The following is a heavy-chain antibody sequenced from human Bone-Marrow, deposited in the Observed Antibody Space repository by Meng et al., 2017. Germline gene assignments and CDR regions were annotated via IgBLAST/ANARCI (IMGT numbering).Heavy chain of an antibody. CDR1: GFSFSSYA. D-gene: IGHD3-10*01. J-gene: IGHJ4*02. Sequence: GESLKISCAASGFSFSSYAMSWVRHAPGKGLEWVSALSGGGFTTYYADSAKGRFTISRHNSKNTLYLQMNSLRAEGTALYYCAKYSYGLGDYFDYWGQGALVTVSS. CDR3: AKYSYGLGDYFDY. CDR2: LSGGGFTT. V-gene: IGHV3-23*01.